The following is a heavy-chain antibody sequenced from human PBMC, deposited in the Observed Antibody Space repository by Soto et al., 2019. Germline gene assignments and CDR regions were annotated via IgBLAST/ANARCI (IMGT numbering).Heavy chain of an antibody. CDR2: IYYSGST. D-gene: IGHD3-3*01. J-gene: IGHJ6*02. V-gene: IGHV4-30-4*01. CDR3: ANDFWSGYQPAEPSYYYGMDV. CDR1: GGSISSGDYY. Sequence: PSETLSLTCTVSGGSISSGDYYWSWIRQAPGKGLEWIGYIYYSGSTYYNPSLKSRVTISVDTSKNQFSLKLSSVTAADTALYYCANDFWSGYQPAEPSYYYGMDVWGQGTTVTVSS.